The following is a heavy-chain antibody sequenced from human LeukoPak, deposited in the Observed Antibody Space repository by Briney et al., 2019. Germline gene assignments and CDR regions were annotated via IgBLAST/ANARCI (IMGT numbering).Heavy chain of an antibody. D-gene: IGHD2-15*01. CDR3: AKDQRGCSGGSCYLYFDY. CDR2: ISYDGSNK. CDR1: GFTFSSYG. V-gene: IGHV3-30*18. Sequence: GGSLRLSCAASGFTFSSYGMHWVRQAPGKGLEWVAVISYDGSNKYYADSVKGRFTISRDNSKNTLYLQMNSLRAEDTAVYYCAKDQRGCSGGSCYLYFDYWGQGTLVTVSS. J-gene: IGHJ4*02.